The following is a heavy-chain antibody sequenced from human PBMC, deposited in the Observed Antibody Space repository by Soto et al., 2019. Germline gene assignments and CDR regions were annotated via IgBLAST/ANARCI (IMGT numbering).Heavy chain of an antibody. Sequence: GGSLRLSCAVSGYTFSSHAMSWVRQAPGKGLECVSSITGSGDSTYYADSVKGRFTISRDKSKSTLYLQMNSLRAEDTAVYYCAKDLQFSGWLGVQTFDYWGQGTQVNGSP. V-gene: IGHV3-23*01. D-gene: IGHD6-19*01. CDR2: ITGSGDST. CDR3: AKDLQFSGWLGVQTFDY. J-gene: IGHJ4*02. CDR1: GYTFSSHA.